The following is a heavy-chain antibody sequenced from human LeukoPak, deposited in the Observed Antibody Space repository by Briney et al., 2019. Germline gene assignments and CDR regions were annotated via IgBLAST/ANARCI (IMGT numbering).Heavy chain of an antibody. V-gene: IGHV3-21*01. D-gene: IGHD2-15*01. Sequence: PGGSLRLSCAASGFTFSSYSMNWVRQAPGKGLEWVSSISSSSSYIYYADSVKGRFTISRDNAKTSVYLQMNSLRAEDTAFYYCARNKGWELPAELDSWGQGILVTVS. CDR2: ISSSSSYI. CDR1: GFTFSSYS. J-gene: IGHJ4*02. CDR3: ARNKGWELPAELDS.